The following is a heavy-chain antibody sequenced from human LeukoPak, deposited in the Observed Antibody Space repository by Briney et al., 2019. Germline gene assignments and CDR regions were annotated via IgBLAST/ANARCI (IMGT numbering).Heavy chain of an antibody. CDR3: ARIAAAAKVYYYYYYMDV. J-gene: IGHJ6*03. CDR2: IYPGDSDT. D-gene: IGHD6-13*01. CDR1: GYSFTSYW. V-gene: IGHV5-51*01. Sequence: GESLKISCKGSGYSFTSYWIGWVRQMPGKGLEWMGIIYPGDSDTRYSPSFQGQVTISADKSISTAYLQWSSLKASDTAMYYCARIAAAAKVYYYYYYMDVWGTGTTVTVSS.